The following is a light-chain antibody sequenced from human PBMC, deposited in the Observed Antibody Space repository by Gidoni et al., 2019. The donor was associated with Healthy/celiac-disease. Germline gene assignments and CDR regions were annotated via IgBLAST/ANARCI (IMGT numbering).Light chain of an antibody. CDR2: AAS. J-gene: IGKJ3*01. CDR3: RQRYSTPFT. V-gene: IGKV1-39*01. CDR1: QSISSY. Sequence: IQLPQSPSSLSASVGDRVTITCRASQSISSYLNWYQQKPGKAPKLLVYAASSLQSGVTSRFGGSGAGTDFTLTISSLQPEDFATYYCRQRYSTPFTFGPGTKVDIK.